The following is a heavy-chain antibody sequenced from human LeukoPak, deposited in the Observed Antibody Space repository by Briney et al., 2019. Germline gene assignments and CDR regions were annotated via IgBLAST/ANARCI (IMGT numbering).Heavy chain of an antibody. D-gene: IGHD2-21*02. J-gene: IGHJ5*02. CDR3: ARDLAYCGGDCPFHWIDA. CDR2: IYTSGST. Sequence: SETLSLTCTVSGGSISGYYWSWIRQPAGKGLEWIGRIYTSGSTNYNPSLKSRVTISVDKSKNQFSLKLSSVTAADTAVYYCARDLAYCGGDCPFHWIDAGGQGTLVTVSS. CDR1: GGSISGYY. V-gene: IGHV4-4*07.